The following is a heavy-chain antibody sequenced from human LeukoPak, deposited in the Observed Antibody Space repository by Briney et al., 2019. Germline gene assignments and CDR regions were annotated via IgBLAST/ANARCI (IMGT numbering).Heavy chain of an antibody. CDR2: IYYSGST. V-gene: IGHV4-59*01. CDR1: GGSISGYY. J-gene: IGHJ4*02. D-gene: IGHD2-15*01. Sequence: PSETLSLTCTVSGGSISGYYWSWIRQPPGKGLEWIGYIYYSGSTNYNPSLKSRVTISVDTSKNQFSLKLSSVTAADTAVYYCASYCSGGSCYGDFDYWGQGTLVTVSS. CDR3: ASYCSGGSCYGDFDY.